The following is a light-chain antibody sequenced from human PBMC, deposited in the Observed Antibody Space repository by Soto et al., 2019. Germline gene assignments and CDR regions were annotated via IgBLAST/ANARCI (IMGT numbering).Light chain of an antibody. Sequence: DIQMTQSPPTLSASVGDRVIITCRASQSIHSWLAWYQQKPGKAPKLLIYQASILENGVPSRFSGSQSGTEFTLTISSLQPDDVATYYCQQHDSYSSYTFGQGTKLEI. CDR1: QSIHSW. CDR2: QAS. CDR3: QQHDSYSSYT. J-gene: IGKJ2*01. V-gene: IGKV1-5*03.